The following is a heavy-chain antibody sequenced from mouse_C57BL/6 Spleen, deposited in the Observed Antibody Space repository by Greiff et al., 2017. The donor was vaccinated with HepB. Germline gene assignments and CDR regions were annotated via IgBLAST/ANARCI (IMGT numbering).Heavy chain of an antibody. CDR2: IRLKSDNYAT. D-gene: IGHD2-1*01. J-gene: IGHJ4*01. CDR3: TGAGYYGKREDYYAMDY. CDR1: GFTFSNYW. Sequence: EVQRVESGGGLVQPGGSMKLSCVASGFTFSNYWMNWVRQSPEKGLEWVAQIRLKSDNYATHYAESVKGRFTISRDDSKSSVYLQMNNLRAEDTGIYYCTGAGYYGKREDYYAMDYWGQGTSVTVSS. V-gene: IGHV6-3*01.